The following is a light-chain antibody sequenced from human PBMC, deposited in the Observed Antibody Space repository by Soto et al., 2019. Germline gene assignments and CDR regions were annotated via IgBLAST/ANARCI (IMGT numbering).Light chain of an antibody. J-gene: IGKJ4*01. CDR1: QGIRND. CDR3: LQDNNDPLT. CDR2: AAS. Sequence: AVQMTQSPSSLSASVGDRVTITCQASQGIRNDLGWYQQKPGKAPKLLIYAASRLQSGVPSRFSCSGSGTDFTLTISSLQPEDFATYYCLQDNNDPLTFGGGTKVEIK. V-gene: IGKV1-6*01.